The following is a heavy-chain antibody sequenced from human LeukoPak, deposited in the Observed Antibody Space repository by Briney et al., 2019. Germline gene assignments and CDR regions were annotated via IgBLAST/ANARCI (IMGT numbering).Heavy chain of an antibody. V-gene: IGHV7-4-1*02. Sequence: ASVKVPCKASGYTFTSYAMNWVRQPPGQGLEWMAWINTNTGNPTYAQGFTGRFVFSLDTSVSTAYLQISSLKAEDTAVYYCATRGLRTVWGQGTTVTVSS. CDR3: ATRGLRTV. J-gene: IGHJ6*02. CDR1: GYTFTSYA. D-gene: IGHD5-12*01. CDR2: INTNTGNP.